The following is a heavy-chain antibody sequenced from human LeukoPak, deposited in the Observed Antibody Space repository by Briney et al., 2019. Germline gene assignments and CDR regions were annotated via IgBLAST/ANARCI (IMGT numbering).Heavy chain of an antibody. V-gene: IGHV5-51*01. CDR2: IYPDDADI. Sequence: GESLKISCQGSGYRFTSHWIGWVRQMPGKGLEWMGIIYPDDADIRYSPSFEGQVTFSADKSFSTAYLQWSSLKASDTAIYFCARSPRNSSGYFYPDYWGQGTLVTVSS. J-gene: IGHJ4*02. D-gene: IGHD3-22*01. CDR1: GYRFTSHW. CDR3: ARSPRNSSGYFYPDY.